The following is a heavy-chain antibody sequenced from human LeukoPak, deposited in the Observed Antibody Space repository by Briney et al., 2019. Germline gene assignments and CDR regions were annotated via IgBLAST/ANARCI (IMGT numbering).Heavy chain of an antibody. V-gene: IGHV3-9*01. J-gene: IGHJ4*02. CDR1: GFTFYDYA. CDR2: ISWNSGSI. CDR3: AKMTTVTTDTDY. Sequence: GGSLRLSCAASGFTFYDYAMHWVRQAPGKGLEWVSGISWNSGSIGYADSVKGRFTISRDNAKNSLYLQMNSLRAEDTALYYCAKMTTVTTDTDYWGQGTLVTVSS. D-gene: IGHD4-17*01.